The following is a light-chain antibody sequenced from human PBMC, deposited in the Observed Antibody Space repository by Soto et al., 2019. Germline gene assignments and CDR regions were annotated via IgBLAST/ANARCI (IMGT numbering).Light chain of an antibody. CDR3: QQRSSWPLT. CDR2: DAS. V-gene: IGKV3-11*01. J-gene: IGKJ4*01. Sequence: EIVLTQSPATLSLSPGERATLSCRASQSVSSYLGWYQQKPGQAPRLLIYDASNRATGIPARFSGSGSGTDFTLTISSLEPEDFAVYYCQQRSSWPLTFXGGTKVDIK. CDR1: QSVSSY.